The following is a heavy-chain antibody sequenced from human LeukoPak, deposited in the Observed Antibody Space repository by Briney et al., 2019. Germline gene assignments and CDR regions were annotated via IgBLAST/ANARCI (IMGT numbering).Heavy chain of an antibody. CDR2: IKSKTDGGTT. CDR1: GFTFSNAW. CDR3: TTDPNGDSGRHY. J-gene: IGHJ4*02. V-gene: IGHV3-15*01. D-gene: IGHD4-17*01. Sequence: GGSLRLSCAASGFTFSNAWMSWVRQAPGKGLEWVGRIKSKTDGGTTDYAAPVKGRFTISRDDSKNTLYLQMNSLKTEDTAVYYCTTDPNGDSGRHYWGQGTLVTVSS.